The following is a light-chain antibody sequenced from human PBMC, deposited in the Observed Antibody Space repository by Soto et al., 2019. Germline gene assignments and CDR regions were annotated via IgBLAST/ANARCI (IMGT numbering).Light chain of an antibody. CDR1: QSVSSY. CDR3: QQYNFYPLT. V-gene: IGKV1-5*03. Sequence: DIQMTQSPSILSASVGDRVTITCRASQSVSSYLAWYQHKPGKAPNLLIYKASLLDSGVSSRFSGSGSGTEFTLTISSLQPEDFATYYCQQYNFYPLTFGGGTRVDIK. CDR2: KAS. J-gene: IGKJ4*01.